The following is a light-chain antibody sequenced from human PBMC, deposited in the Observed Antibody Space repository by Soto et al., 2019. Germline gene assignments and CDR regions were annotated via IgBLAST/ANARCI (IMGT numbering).Light chain of an antibody. CDR2: RSS. J-gene: IGKJ4*01. CDR3: QQYDNSRGLT. Sequence: EIVLTQSPGTLSLSPGERATLSYRASQSVSSSYLAWYQQKPGQAPRLLIYRSSIRATGIPDRFSGSGSETDFTLTISGLEPEDFAVYYCQQYDNSRGLTFGGGTKVEIK. CDR1: QSVSSSY. V-gene: IGKV3-20*01.